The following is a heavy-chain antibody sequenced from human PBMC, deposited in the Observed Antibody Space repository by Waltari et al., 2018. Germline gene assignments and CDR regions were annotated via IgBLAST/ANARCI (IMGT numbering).Heavy chain of an antibody. CDR3: AKDSPVLMVYAADY. D-gene: IGHD2-8*01. CDR1: GRTLRFLA. V-gene: IGHV3-23*01. J-gene: IGHJ4*02. Sequence: EVQLLESGGGLAQSGGSMTTSWAAAGRTLRFLAMNWVRQAPGKGLDLVSGISGIGGSTYYADSVKGRFTISRDNSKNTLYLQMNSLRAEDTAVYYCAKDSPVLMVYAADYWGQGTMVTVSS. CDR2: ISGIGGST.